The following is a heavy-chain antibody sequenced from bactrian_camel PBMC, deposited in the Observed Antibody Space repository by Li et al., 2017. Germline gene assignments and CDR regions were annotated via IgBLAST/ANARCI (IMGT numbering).Heavy chain of an antibody. CDR2: INTDGGRT. V-gene: IGHV3S40*01. J-gene: IGHJ4*01. D-gene: IGHD6*01. Sequence: QLVESGGGLVQPGGSLRLSCAASGFTFRANAMSWVRLAPGKGLEWISTINTDGGRTYYADSVKGRFTISRDVAKSTAYLQLNSLKTEDTAMYYCAGFRERARPGQGTQVTVS. CDR1: GFTFRANA.